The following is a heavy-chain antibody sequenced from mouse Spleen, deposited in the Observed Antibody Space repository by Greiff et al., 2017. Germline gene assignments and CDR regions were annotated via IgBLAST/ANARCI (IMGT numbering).Heavy chain of an antibody. J-gene: IGHJ4*01. Sequence: EVQLQQSGPELVKPGASVKMSCKASGYTFTDYNMHWVTQSHGKSLEWIGYINPNNGGTSYNQKFKGKATLTVNKSSSTAYMELRSLTSEDSAVYYCASPNYDYDLYYAMDYWGQGTSVTVSS. CDR1: GYTFTDYN. CDR2: INPNNGGT. D-gene: IGHD2-4*01. CDR3: ASPNYDYDLYYAMDY. V-gene: IGHV1-22*01.